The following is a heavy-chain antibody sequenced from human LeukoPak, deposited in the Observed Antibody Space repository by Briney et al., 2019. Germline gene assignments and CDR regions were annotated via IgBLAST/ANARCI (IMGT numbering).Heavy chain of an antibody. Sequence: GGSLRLSCAASGFTFNSYSMSWVRQAPGRGLEWVSAISGSGGRTYYVDSVKGRFTISRDNSKNTLYLQVNSLRAEDTAVYYCAKGGKWDVTPFDYWGQGTLVTVSS. CDR3: AKGGKWDVTPFDY. CDR1: GFTFNSYS. CDR2: ISGSGGRT. V-gene: IGHV3-23*01. D-gene: IGHD1-26*01. J-gene: IGHJ4*02.